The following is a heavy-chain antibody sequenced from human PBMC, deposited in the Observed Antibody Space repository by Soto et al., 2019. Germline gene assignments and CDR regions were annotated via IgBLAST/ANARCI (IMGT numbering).Heavy chain of an antibody. D-gene: IGHD3-10*01. CDR2: IDAGNGYT. CDR3: TAWFGEFFYTMDV. Sequence: QVQLVQSGAEVKQPGASVRVSCKASGYTFTTYPIHWVRQAPGQGLEWMGWIDAGNGYTKSSQRFQGRLTITRDTSATTAYMELSSLRSEDTAVYYCTAWFGEFFYTMDVWGQGTTVTVSS. V-gene: IGHV1-3*01. CDR1: GYTFTTYP. J-gene: IGHJ6*02.